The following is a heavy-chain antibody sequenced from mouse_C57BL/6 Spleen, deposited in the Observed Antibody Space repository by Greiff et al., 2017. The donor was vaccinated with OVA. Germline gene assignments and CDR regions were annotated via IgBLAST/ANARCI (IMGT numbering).Heavy chain of an antibody. CDR1: GFTFSSYA. D-gene: IGHD1-1*01. CDR2: ISDGGSYT. J-gene: IGHJ1*03. CDR3: ARDIRYFTTVVRWYFDV. Sequence: EVKLVESGGGLVKPGGSLKLSCAASGFTFSSYALSWVRQTPEKRLEWVATISDGGSYTYYPDNVKGRFTISRDNAKNNLYLQMSHLKSEDTAMYYCARDIRYFTTVVRWYFDVWGTGTTVTVSS. V-gene: IGHV5-4*01.